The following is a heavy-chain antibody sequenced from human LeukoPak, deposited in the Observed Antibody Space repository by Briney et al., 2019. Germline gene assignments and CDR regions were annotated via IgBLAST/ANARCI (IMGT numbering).Heavy chain of an antibody. Sequence: SQTLSLTCTVSDGSISSGGYFWSWVRQHPGKGLEWIGYISHSGSTYYNPSLKSRVTISLDTSKDRFSLRLSSVTAADTAVYYCARDLWFGEYNWFDPWGQGTLVTVSS. CDR2: ISHSGST. V-gene: IGHV4-31*03. J-gene: IGHJ5*02. D-gene: IGHD3-10*01. CDR3: ARDLWFGEYNWFDP. CDR1: DGSISSGGYF.